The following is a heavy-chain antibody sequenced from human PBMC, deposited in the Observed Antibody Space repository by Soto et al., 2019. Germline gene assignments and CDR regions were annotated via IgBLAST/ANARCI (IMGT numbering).Heavy chain of an antibody. J-gene: IGHJ3*02. CDR2: INPATGAA. Sequence: QLHLVQSGAVVKKPGASVTVSCSASGYPVTAYYMHWVRQAPGRGLEWMGGINPATGAAKYTQTSQGRVTRTRDTSTSTVFMELSGLPSEDTAVFYCARGGGVGVAGSAAFDMWGQGTLVTVSS. CDR3: ARGGGVGVAGSAAFDM. V-gene: IGHV1-2*02. D-gene: IGHD3-3*01. CDR1: GYPVTAYY.